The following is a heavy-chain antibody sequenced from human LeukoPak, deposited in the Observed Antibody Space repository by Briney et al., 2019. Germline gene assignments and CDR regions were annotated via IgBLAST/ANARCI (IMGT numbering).Heavy chain of an antibody. Sequence: TTYSADSVKRLFTISTDNSKNTLYLQMNSLRAEDTAVYYCAKDREYYDFWSGSVAFHYWRQGTLVTVSS. V-gene: IGHV3-NL1*01. CDR2: TT. J-gene: IGHJ4*02. CDR3: AKDREYYDFWSGSVAFHY. D-gene: IGHD3-3*01.